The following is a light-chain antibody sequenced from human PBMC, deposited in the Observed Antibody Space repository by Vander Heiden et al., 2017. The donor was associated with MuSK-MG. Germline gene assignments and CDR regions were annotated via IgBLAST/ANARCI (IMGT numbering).Light chain of an antibody. CDR3: QQANSFPLT. CDR2: AAS. J-gene: IGKJ4*01. CDR1: QGIGSW. V-gene: IGKV1-12*01. Sequence: DIQMTQSPSSVSASVGDRVTITCRASQGIGSWLVWYQQKPGKAAKLLIYAASILHSGVPSRFSGSGSGTDFTLTISSLQPEDFATYYCQQANSFPLTFGGGTKVEIK.